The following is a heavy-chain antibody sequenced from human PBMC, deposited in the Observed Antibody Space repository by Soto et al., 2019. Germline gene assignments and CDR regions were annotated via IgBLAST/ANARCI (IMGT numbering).Heavy chain of an antibody. Sequence: GGSLRLSCAASGFTFSSYAMRWVRQAPGKGLEWVAVISYDGSNKYYADSVKGRFTISRDNSKNTLYLQMNSLRAEDTAVYYCARDRYCSSTSCYGGDFDYWGQGTLVTVSS. D-gene: IGHD2-2*01. V-gene: IGHV3-30-3*01. CDR2: ISYDGSNK. CDR1: GFTFSSYA. CDR3: ARDRYCSSTSCYGGDFDY. J-gene: IGHJ4*02.